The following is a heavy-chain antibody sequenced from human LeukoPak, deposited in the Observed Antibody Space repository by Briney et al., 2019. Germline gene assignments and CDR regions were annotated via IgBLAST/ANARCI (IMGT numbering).Heavy chain of an antibody. J-gene: IGHJ2*01. CDR2: INHSGST. V-gene: IGHV4-34*01. Sequence: SETLSLTCAVYGGSFSGYYWSWIRKPPGKGLEWIGEINHSGSTNYNPSLKSRVTISVDTSKNQFSLKLSSVTAADTAVYYCARHSSYYYDSSGSRYFDLWGRGTLVTVSS. D-gene: IGHD3-22*01. CDR3: ARHSSYYYDSSGSRYFDL. CDR1: GGSFSGYY.